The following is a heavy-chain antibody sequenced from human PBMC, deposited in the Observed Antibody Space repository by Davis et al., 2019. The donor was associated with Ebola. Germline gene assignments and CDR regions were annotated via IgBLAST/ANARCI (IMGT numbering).Heavy chain of an antibody. V-gene: IGHV3-49*04. Sequence: GESLKISCSASGFTFADYAMSWVRQAPGKGLEWVGFIRSRAYRGATQYAASVKGRFSISRDDSKGIVYLQMDSLKAEDTAVYYCARDPDRTGWYGSLDFWGQGTLVTVSS. CDR3: ARDPDRTGWYGSLDF. D-gene: IGHD6-19*01. CDR1: GFTFADYA. CDR2: IRSRAYRGAT. J-gene: IGHJ4*02.